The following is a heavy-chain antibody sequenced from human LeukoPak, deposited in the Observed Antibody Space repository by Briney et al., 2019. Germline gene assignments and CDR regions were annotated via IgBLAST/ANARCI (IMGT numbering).Heavy chain of an antibody. V-gene: IGHV3-23*01. J-gene: IGHJ3*02. Sequence: GGSLRLSCAASGFTFSSYAMSWVRQAPGKGLEWVSAISGSGGSTYYADSVKGRFTISRDNSKNPLYLQMNSLRAEDTAVYYCAKGGAYYDFWSGLTNAFDIWGQGTMVTVSS. D-gene: IGHD3-3*01. CDR3: AKGGAYYDFWSGLTNAFDI. CDR1: GFTFSSYA. CDR2: ISGSGGST.